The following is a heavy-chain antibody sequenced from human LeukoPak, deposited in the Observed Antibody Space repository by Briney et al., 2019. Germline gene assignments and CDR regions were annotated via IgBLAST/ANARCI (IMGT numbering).Heavy chain of an antibody. CDR3: ASYWNNGY. D-gene: IGHD1/OR15-1a*01. V-gene: IGHV3-30-3*01. J-gene: IGHJ4*02. Sequence: QPGRSLRLSCAASGFTFSSYAMHWVRQAPGKGPEWVAVISYDGSNKYYADSVKGRFTISRDNSKNTLYLQMNSLRAEDTAVYYCASYWNNGYWGQGTLVTVSS. CDR2: ISYDGSNK. CDR1: GFTFSSYA.